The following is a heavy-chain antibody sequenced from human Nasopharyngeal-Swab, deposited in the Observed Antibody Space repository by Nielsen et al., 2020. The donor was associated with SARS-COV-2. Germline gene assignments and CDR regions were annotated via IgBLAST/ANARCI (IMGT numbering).Heavy chain of an antibody. CDR2: ISGSGGST. CDR3: AKDVSGSTWADYYYYGMDV. Sequence: GGSLRLSCAASGFTFSSYAMSWVRQAPGKGLEWVSAISGSGGSTYYADSVKGRFTISRDNSKDTLLRQMNSLRAEDTALYYCAKDVSGSTWADYYYYGMDVWSQGTTVTVSS. D-gene: IGHD6-13*01. V-gene: IGHV3-23*01. CDR1: GFTFSSYA. J-gene: IGHJ6*02.